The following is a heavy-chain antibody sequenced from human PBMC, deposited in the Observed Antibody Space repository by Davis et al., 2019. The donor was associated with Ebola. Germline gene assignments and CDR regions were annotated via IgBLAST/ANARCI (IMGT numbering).Heavy chain of an antibody. D-gene: IGHD2-15*01. J-gene: IGHJ4*02. Sequence: GESLKISCAASGFTFSSYSMNWVRQAPGKGLEWVSYLSSSSSTIYYADSVKGRFTISRDNAKNSLYLQMNSLRAEDTAVYYCARVFSSITTGSCNDYWGQGTLVTVSS. CDR3: ARVFSSITTGSCNDY. CDR2: LSSSSSTI. CDR1: GFTFSSYS. V-gene: IGHV3-48*04.